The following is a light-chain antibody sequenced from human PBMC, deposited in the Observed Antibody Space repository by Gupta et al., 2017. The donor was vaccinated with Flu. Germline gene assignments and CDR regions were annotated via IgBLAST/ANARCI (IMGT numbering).Light chain of an antibody. CDR1: HDISHY. V-gene: IGKV1-33*01. CDR2: DAS. J-gene: IGKJ5*01. CDR3: QQYDNLPIT. Sequence: GDRVTITCQASHDISHYLNWHQQKPGKAPNLLFYDASNVETGVPSSFSGSGSGTDFTVTISSLQPEDIARYYCQQYDNLPITFGQGTRLEIK.